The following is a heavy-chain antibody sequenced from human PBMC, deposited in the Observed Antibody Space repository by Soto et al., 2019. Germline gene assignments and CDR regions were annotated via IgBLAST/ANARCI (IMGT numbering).Heavy chain of an antibody. V-gene: IGHV4-59*01. CDR3: ARGWYYFDY. CDR1: GGSISSYY. CDR2: IYYSGST. J-gene: IGHJ4*02. D-gene: IGHD2-15*01. Sequence: SETLSLTCTVSGGSISSYYCSWIRQPPGKGLEWIGYIYYSGSTNYNPSLKSRVTISVDTSKNQFSLKLSSVTAADTAVHYCARGWYYFDYWGQGTLVTVSS.